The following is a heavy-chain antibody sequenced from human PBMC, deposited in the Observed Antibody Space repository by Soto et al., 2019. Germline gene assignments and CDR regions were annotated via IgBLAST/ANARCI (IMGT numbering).Heavy chain of an antibody. D-gene: IGHD5-12*01. V-gene: IGHV3-23*01. CDR2: IGGSGGST. CDR1: GFTFSSYA. Sequence: EVQLLESGGGMVQPGGSLRLSCAVSGFTFSSYAMHWVRQASGKGLEWVSSIGGSGGSTYYAVSVKGRFTVSRDNPKNTLYRQMSSLRVEDTAVYYCAKDRGDGYYYLGYQFDYWGKGALVTVSS. J-gene: IGHJ4*02. CDR3: AKDRGDGYYYLGYQFDY.